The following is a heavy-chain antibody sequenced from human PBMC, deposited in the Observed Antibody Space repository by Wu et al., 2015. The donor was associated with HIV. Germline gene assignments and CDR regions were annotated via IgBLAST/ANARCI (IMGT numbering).Heavy chain of an antibody. CDR1: GGTFNTYA. CDR3: VRDVAAAGDRRYYYGMDV. Sequence: QVQLVQSGAEVAKPGSSVRVSCKTSGGTFNTYAINWVRQAPGQGLEWMGGVIPIFGSPNYAQKFQGRVTITTDESTSTAYLDLSSLRSDDTAVYYCVRDVAAAGDRRYYYGMDVWGQGTTVTVSS. V-gene: IGHV1-69*05. D-gene: IGHD6-13*01. CDR2: VIPIFGSP. J-gene: IGHJ6*02.